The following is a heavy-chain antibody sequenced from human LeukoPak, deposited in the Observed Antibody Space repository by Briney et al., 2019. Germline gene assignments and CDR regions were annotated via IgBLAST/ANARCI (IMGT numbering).Heavy chain of an antibody. CDR1: GGTFSSYA. J-gene: IGHJ3*02. CDR3: VRGRGGDDAFDI. CDR2: MNPNSRNT. Sequence: ASVKVSCKASGGTFSSYAISWVRQATGQGLEWMGWMNPNSRNTGYAQKFQGRVTMTRNTSIYTAYMELSSLRSEDTAVYYCVRGRGGDDAFDIWGQGTMVIVSS. D-gene: IGHD3-16*01. V-gene: IGHV1-8*02.